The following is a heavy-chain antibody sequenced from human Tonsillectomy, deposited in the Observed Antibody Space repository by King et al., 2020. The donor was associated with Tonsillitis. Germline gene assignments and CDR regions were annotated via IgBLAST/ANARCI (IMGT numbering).Heavy chain of an antibody. Sequence: VPLQESGPGLVKPSQTLSLTCTVSGGSISSGSYYWRWIRQPAGKGLEWIGRIYTSGSTNYNPSLKSRVTISVDTSKHQFSLKLSSVTAADTAVYYCASYPLEDSSGYPFDYWGQGTLVTVSS. D-gene: IGHD3-22*01. CDR3: ASYPLEDSSGYPFDY. CDR2: IYTSGST. V-gene: IGHV4-61*02. J-gene: IGHJ4*02. CDR1: GGSISSGSYY.